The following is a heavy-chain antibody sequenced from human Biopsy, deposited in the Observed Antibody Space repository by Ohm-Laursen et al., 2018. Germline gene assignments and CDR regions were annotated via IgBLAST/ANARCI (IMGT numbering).Heavy chain of an antibody. CDR1: GYSFTSYY. D-gene: IGHD6-19*01. CDR3: ARNTGWHGDLYYVDY. CDR2: INPSGSTT. Sequence: ASVTVSCKASGYSFTSYYMRWVRQAPGQGLEWMGMINPSGSTTSYPQIFQGRVTMTRDTSKSTVYMELRSLRSADTAVYFCARNTGWHGDLYYVDYWGQGTLVTVSS. V-gene: IGHV1-46*01. J-gene: IGHJ4*02.